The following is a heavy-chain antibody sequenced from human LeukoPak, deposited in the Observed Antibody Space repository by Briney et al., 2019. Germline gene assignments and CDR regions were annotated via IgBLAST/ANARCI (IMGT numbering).Heavy chain of an antibody. Sequence: GGSLRLSCAASGFTLSSHGMHWVRQAPGRGLDWVAVISYDGSLKYYSDSVKGRFTISRDNSKNTLYLQMNSLRAEDTAVYYCAKAVAAAGTLRPMDYYYYMDVWGKGTTVTISS. D-gene: IGHD6-13*01. CDR1: GFTLSSHG. CDR3: AKAVAAAGTLRPMDYYYYMDV. CDR2: ISYDGSLK. J-gene: IGHJ6*03. V-gene: IGHV3-30*18.